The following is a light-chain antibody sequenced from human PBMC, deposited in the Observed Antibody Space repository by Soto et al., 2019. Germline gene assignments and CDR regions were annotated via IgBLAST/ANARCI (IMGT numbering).Light chain of an antibody. CDR3: QQTNSLPYT. CDR1: ESRNDW. J-gene: IGKJ2*01. V-gene: IGKV1-12*01. Sequence: DIQMTQSPTSVSASVGDRVTITCRASESRNDWLAWYQQKPGEAPKLLIYAAFSLHSGVPSRFSGSGSGTDFTLTISSLQPEDFATYYCQQTNSLPYTFGQGEKLEIK. CDR2: AAF.